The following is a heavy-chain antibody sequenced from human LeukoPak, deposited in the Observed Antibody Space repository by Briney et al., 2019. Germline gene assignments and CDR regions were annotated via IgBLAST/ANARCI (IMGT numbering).Heavy chain of an antibody. CDR2: IFPSGGEI. CDR3: AKVIYSGSQKDAFDI. D-gene: IGHD1-26*01. CDR1: GFTFSTFA. J-gene: IGHJ3*02. Sequence: GGSLRLSCAASGFTFSTFAMIWVRQPPGKGLEWVSSIFPSGGEIHYADSVRGRFTISRDNSKSTLSLQMNSLRAEDTAVYYCAKVIYSGSQKDAFDIWGQGTMVTVSS. V-gene: IGHV3-23*01.